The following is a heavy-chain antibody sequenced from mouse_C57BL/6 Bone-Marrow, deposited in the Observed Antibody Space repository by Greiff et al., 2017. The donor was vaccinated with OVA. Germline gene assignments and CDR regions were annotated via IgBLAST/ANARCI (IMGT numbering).Heavy chain of an antibody. Sequence: EVMLVESGGGLVQSGRSLRLSCATSGFTFSDFYMEWVRQAPGKGLEWIAASRNKANDYTTEYSASVKGRFIVSRDTSQSILYLQMNALRAEDTAIYYCARDARDGYFAWFAYWGQGTLVTVSA. CDR3: ARDARDGYFAWFAY. CDR1: GFTFSDFY. CDR2: SRNKANDYTT. J-gene: IGHJ3*01. V-gene: IGHV7-1*01. D-gene: IGHD2-3*01.